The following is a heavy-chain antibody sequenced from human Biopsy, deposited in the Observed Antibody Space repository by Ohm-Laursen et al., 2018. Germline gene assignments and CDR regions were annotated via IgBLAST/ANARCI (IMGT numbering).Heavy chain of an antibody. Sequence: SDTLSLTWTVSGGSISSHYWSWIRQPPGKGLEWIGYIYNRGSTKYNSSLKSRVTISVDTSKNLFSLTVRVVTAADTAMYYCARGQDSSYLAYGMDVWGQGTTVTVSS. J-gene: IGHJ6*02. CDR3: ARGQDSSYLAYGMDV. D-gene: IGHD6-19*01. CDR1: GGSISSHY. V-gene: IGHV4-59*11. CDR2: IYNRGST.